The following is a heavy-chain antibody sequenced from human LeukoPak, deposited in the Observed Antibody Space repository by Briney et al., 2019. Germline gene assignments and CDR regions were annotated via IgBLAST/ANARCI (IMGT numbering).Heavy chain of an antibody. CDR1: GYTFTSYD. D-gene: IGHD3-10*01. J-gene: IGHJ6*02. Sequence: APVKVSCKASGYTFTSYDINWVRQATGQGLEWMGWMNPNSGNTGYAQKFQGRATMTRNTSISTAYMELSSLRSEDTAVYYCARGPSLEMRWRGIYNGMDVWGQGTTVTVSS. V-gene: IGHV1-8*01. CDR3: ARGPSLEMRWRGIYNGMDV. CDR2: MNPNSGNT.